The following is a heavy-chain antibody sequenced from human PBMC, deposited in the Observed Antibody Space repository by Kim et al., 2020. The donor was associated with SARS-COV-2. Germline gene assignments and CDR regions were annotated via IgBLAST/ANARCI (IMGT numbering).Heavy chain of an antibody. V-gene: IGHV1-18*01. D-gene: IGHD2-2*01. J-gene: IGHJ4*02. CDR3: ARGGCSSTSCYDY. Sequence: AQQLHGRVTITTDPPTSTAYMELRSLRSDDTAVYYCARGGCSSTSCYDYWGQGTLVTVSS.